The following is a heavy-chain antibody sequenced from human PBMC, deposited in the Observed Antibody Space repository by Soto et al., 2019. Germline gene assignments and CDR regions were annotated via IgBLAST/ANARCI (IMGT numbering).Heavy chain of an antibody. CDR1: GGSISSGDYY. CDR2: IYYSGST. D-gene: IGHD3-16*01. CDR3: VRFPTTKGGSNPNDAFDI. Sequence: PSETLSLTCTVSGGSISSGDYYWSWIRQPPGKGLEWIGYIYYSGSTYYNPSLKSRVTISVDTSKNQFSLKLSSVTAADTAVYYCVRFPTTKGGSNPNDAFDIWGQGTMVTVSS. V-gene: IGHV4-30-4*01. J-gene: IGHJ3*02.